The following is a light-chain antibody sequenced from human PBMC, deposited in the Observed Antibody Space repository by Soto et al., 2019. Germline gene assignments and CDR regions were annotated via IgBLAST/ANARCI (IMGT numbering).Light chain of an antibody. Sequence: DIQMTQSPSSLSASIGNRVAITCRSSQSISTFLNWYKQSPGKAPNLLIHDASRLKGGVPSRFSGSGSGTDFTLTISSLQPEDFATYYCQHSSGIPVTFGGGTKVE. CDR1: QSISTF. CDR2: DAS. J-gene: IGKJ4*01. CDR3: QHSSGIPVT. V-gene: IGKV1-39*01.